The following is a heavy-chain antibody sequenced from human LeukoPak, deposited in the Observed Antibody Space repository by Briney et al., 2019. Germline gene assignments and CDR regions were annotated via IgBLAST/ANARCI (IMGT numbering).Heavy chain of an antibody. CDR1: GFTFSNSA. V-gene: IGHV3-30-3*01. D-gene: IGHD3-22*01. CDR2: ISYDGNNK. Sequence: PGGSLRLSCAASGFTFSNSAMHWVRQAPGKGLEWVAVISYDGNNKNYADSVKGRFTISRDNAKNSLYLQMNSLRAEDTAVYYCAREKMIVVSASYYGMDVWGQGTTVTVSS. J-gene: IGHJ6*02. CDR3: AREKMIVVSASYYGMDV.